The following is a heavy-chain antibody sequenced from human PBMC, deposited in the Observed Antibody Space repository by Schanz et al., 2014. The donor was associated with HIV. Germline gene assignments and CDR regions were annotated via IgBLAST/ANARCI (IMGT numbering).Heavy chain of an antibody. CDR1: RFTFSRYG. CDR3: AKDPGILPRTYFDS. CDR2: ISGNGDSA. Sequence: EVQLLESGGGLVQPGGFLRLSCAASRFTFSRYGMSWVRQTPDKGLEWVSSISGNGDSAYYADSVRGRFTISRDNSLHMLYLEMKSLRAEDTAVYYCAKDPGILPRTYFDSWGQGTLVTVSS. V-gene: IGHV3-23*01. D-gene: IGHD2-2*02. J-gene: IGHJ4*02.